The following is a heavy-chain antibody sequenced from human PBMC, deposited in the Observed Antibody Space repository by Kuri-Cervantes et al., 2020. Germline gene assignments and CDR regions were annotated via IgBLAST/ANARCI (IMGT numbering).Heavy chain of an antibody. J-gene: IGHJ4*02. Sequence: ASVKVSCEASGYKFTSYGVSWVRQAPGQGLEWMGYISAYDGQTNYEQKFQGRATMTTDTSTSTAYMELRSLRSDDTAVYYCATSPMDRSGYYPDYWGQGTLVTVSS. D-gene: IGHD3-22*01. V-gene: IGHV1-18*01. CDR3: ATSPMDRSGYYPDY. CDR1: GYKFTSYG. CDR2: ISAYDGQT.